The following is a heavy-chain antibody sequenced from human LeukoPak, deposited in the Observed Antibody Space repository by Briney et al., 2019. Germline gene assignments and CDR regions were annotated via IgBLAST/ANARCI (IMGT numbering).Heavy chain of an antibody. V-gene: IGHV3-48*01. CDR2: ICSRSNTI. D-gene: IGHD7-27*01. J-gene: IGHJ4*02. CDR1: GFTFSSYS. CDR3: ARESITGDRDFDY. Sequence: GGSLRLSCAASGFTFSSYSMNWVRQAPGKGLEWVSYICSRSNTIYYADPVKGRFTVSRDNAKNSLYLQMNSLRAEDTALYYCARESITGDRDFDYWGQGTLVTVSS.